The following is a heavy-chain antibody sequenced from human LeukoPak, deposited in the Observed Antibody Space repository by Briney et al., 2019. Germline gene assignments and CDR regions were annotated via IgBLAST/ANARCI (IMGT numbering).Heavy chain of an antibody. V-gene: IGHV3-33*01. D-gene: IGHD5-12*01. Sequence: GGSLRLSCAASGLTLSTYGVHWVRLAPGKGLEWVAVIWYDGTHIYYGDSVNGRFTISRDNSKGTVYLQLDSPRDDDTAVYYCARDPPPVASRFDIWGQGTLATVSS. CDR3: ARDPPPVASRFDI. J-gene: IGHJ4*02. CDR1: GLTLSTYG. CDR2: IWYDGTHI.